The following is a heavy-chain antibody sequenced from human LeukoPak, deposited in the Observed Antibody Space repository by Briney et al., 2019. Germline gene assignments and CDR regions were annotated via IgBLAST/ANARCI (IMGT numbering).Heavy chain of an antibody. V-gene: IGHV3-48*01. Sequence: GGSLRLSCAASGFTSSSYSMNWVRQAPGKGLEWVSYISSSSSTIYYADSVKGRFTISRDNSKNTLYLLMNSLRAEDTAVYYCAKKTTVIPDDWGQGTLVTVSS. J-gene: IGHJ4*02. D-gene: IGHD4-17*01. CDR3: AKKTTVIPDD. CDR1: GFTSSSYS. CDR2: ISSSSSTI.